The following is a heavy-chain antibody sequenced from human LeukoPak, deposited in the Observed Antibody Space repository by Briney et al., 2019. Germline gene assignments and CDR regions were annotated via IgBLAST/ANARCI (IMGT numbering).Heavy chain of an antibody. V-gene: IGHV1-2*02. D-gene: IGHD2-2*01. Sequence: ASVKVSCKASGYTFTGYYMHWVRQAPGQGLEWMGWINPNSGGTNYAQKFQGRATMTRDTSISTAYMELSRLRSDDTAVYYCARSDIVVVPAYDYWGQGTLVTVSS. CDR3: ARSDIVVVPAYDY. CDR2: INPNSGGT. CDR1: GYTFTGYY. J-gene: IGHJ4*02.